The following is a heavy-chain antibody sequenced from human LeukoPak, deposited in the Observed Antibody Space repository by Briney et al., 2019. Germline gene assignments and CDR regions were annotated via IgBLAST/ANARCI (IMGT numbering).Heavy chain of an antibody. CDR1: GFTSSSYA. CDR3: AKDPRYCSSTSCYSSRPVYFDY. Sequence: GGSLRLSCAASGFTSSSYAMSWVRQAPGKGLEWVSAISGSGGSTYYADSVKGRFTISRDNSKNTLYLQMNSLRAEDTAVYYCAKDPRYCSSTSCYSSRPVYFDYWGQGTLVTVSS. J-gene: IGHJ4*02. CDR2: ISGSGGST. V-gene: IGHV3-23*01. D-gene: IGHD2-2*02.